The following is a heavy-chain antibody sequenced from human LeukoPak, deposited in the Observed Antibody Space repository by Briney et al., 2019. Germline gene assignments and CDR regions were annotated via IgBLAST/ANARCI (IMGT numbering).Heavy chain of an antibody. CDR3: ARQGDNYYYGMDV. D-gene: IGHD1-26*01. CDR2: IYYSGST. CDR1: GGSISSYY. J-gene: IGHJ6*02. Sequence: KPSETLSLTCTVSGGSISSYYWSWIRQPPGKGLEWIGYIYYSGSTNYNPSLKSRVTTSVDTSKNQFSLKLSSVTAADTAVYYCARQGDNYYYGMDVWGQGTTVTVSS. V-gene: IGHV4-59*08.